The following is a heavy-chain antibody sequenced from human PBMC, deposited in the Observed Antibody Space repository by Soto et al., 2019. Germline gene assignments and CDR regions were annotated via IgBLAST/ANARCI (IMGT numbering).Heavy chain of an antibody. CDR3: AKATTNGGWFNPFDS. D-gene: IGHD6-19*01. V-gene: IGHV3-23*01. Sequence: VGSLRLSCAASGFSFVNYAMNWVRQAPGKGLEWVSGLSGSGTSTYYADSVKGRFTISRDNSRDTLFLQMNSLTADDTAVYYCAKATTNGGWFNPFDSWGQGALVTVSS. CDR2: LSGSGTST. J-gene: IGHJ4*02. CDR1: GFSFVNYA.